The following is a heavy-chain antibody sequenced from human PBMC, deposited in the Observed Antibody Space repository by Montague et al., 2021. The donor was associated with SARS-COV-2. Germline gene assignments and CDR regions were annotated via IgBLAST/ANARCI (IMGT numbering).Heavy chain of an antibody. V-gene: IGHV4-61*02. D-gene: IGHD2-21*01. CDR3: VGDAYNPLDGN. CDR1: GGAINSGDFY. CDR2: IYVTGST. J-gene: IGHJ4*02. Sequence: TLSLTCTVSGGAINSGDFYWSWIRQPAGKGLEWIGRIYVTGSTRSSPSLESRVTMSIDTAKGQFSLKLRSVTAADTGVYYCVGDAYNPLDGNWGQGTLVTVSS.